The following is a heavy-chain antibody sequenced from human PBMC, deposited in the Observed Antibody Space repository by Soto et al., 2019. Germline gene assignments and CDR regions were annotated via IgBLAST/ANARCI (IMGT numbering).Heavy chain of an antibody. Sequence: SVKVSCKASGGTFSSYAISWVRQAPGQGLEWMGGIIPIFGTANYAQKFQGRVTITADESTSTAYMELSSLRSEDTAVYYCARGEMATIKDYYGMDVWGQGTTVTVSS. J-gene: IGHJ6*02. CDR1: GGTFSSYA. V-gene: IGHV1-69*13. CDR2: IIPIFGTA. CDR3: ARGEMATIKDYYGMDV. D-gene: IGHD5-12*01.